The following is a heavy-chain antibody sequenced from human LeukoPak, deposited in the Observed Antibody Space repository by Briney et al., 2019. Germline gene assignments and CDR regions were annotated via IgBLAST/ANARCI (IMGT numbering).Heavy chain of an antibody. J-gene: IGHJ5*02. CDR3: ARHTRLRYFDWLSKYNWFDP. V-gene: IGHV4-4*02. Sequence: PSGTLSLTCAVSGGSISSSNWWSWVRQPPGKGLEWIGEINHNGSTNYNPSLKSRVTISVDTSKNQFSLKLSSVTAADTAVYYCARHTRLRYFDWLSKYNWFDPWGQGTLVTVTS. CDR1: GGSISSSNW. D-gene: IGHD3-9*01. CDR2: INHNGST.